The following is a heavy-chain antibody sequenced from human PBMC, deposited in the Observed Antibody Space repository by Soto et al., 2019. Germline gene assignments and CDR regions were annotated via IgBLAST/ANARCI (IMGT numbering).Heavy chain of an antibody. V-gene: IGHV3-33*01. D-gene: IGHD6-13*01. CDR3: ARDHEVAAAGIFSGDY. Sequence: GGSLRLSCAASGFTFSSYGMHWVRQAPGKGLEWVAVIWYDGSNKYYADSVKGRFTISRDNSKNTLYLQMNSLRAEDTAVYYCARDHEVAAAGIFSGDYWGQGTLVTVSS. CDR2: IWYDGSNK. CDR1: GFTFSSYG. J-gene: IGHJ4*02.